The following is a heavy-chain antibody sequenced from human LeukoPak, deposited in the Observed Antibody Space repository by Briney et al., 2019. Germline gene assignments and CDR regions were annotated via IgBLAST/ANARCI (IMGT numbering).Heavy chain of an antibody. Sequence: GGSLRLSCAASGFTFSSYSMNWVRQAPGKGLEWVSSISSSSSYIYYADSVKGRFTISRDNAKNSLYLQLNSLRAEHTAVYYCARALFHITIFGVVIAFDYWGQGTLVTVSS. V-gene: IGHV3-21*01. CDR1: GFTFSSYS. CDR2: ISSSSSYI. J-gene: IGHJ4*02. D-gene: IGHD3-3*01. CDR3: ARALFHITIFGVVIAFDY.